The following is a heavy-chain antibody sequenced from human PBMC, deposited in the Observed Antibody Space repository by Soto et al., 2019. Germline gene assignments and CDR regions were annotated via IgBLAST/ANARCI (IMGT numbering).Heavy chain of an antibody. V-gene: IGHV4-30-2*01. CDR1: DGSLTTGTYS. CDR2: IFPSVTT. CDR3: VRGREFDS. Sequence: QLQLRESGSRLVKPSQTLSLTCAVSDGSLTTGTYSWNWIRQPPGRDLEWIGYIFPSVTTYYNTSLKSRVSISIDVSKNEFSLNLRSLTAADTSVYYCVRGREFDSWGQGTLVTVSS. J-gene: IGHJ4*02.